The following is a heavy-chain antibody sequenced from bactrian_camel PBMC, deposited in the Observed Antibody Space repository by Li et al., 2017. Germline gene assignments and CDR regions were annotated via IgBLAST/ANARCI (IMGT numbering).Heavy chain of an antibody. D-gene: IGHD8*01. J-gene: IGHJ4*01. Sequence: HVQLVESGGGLVQPGGSLRLSCAASGFTFSNYWMYWIRQAPGKGLEWVSAIHWDGDITTYADSVKGQFTISRDNAKSTLYLQLNSLKTEDTAMYYCARARKIVLGTGATWDYRGHGTQVTVS. CDR1: GFTFSNYW. CDR3: ARARKIVLGTGATWDY. V-gene: IGHV3S26*01. CDR2: IHWDGDIT.